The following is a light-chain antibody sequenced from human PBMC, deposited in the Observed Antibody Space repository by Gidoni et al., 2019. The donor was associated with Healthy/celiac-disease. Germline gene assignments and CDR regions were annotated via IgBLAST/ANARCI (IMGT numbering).Light chain of an antibody. CDR2: DAS. CDR3: QQRSNWPPIT. CDR1: QSVSSY. J-gene: IGKJ5*01. Sequence: EIVLTQSPAPLSWSPGERATHSCRASQSVSSYLAWYQQKPGQAPRLLIYDASNRATGVPARFSGSGSGRAFTLTISSLEPEDFAVYYCQQRSNWPPITFGQGTRLEIK. V-gene: IGKV3-11*02.